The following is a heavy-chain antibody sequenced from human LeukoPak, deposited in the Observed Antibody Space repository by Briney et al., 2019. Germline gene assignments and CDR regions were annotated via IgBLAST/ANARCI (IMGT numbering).Heavy chain of an antibody. CDR1: GGSISSGGYY. J-gene: IGHJ4*02. V-gene: IGHV4-31*03. CDR3: ARTQEIVVVPAAPYFDY. D-gene: IGHD2-2*01. CDR2: IYYSGST. Sequence: SETLSLTCTVSGGSISSGGYYWSWIRQHPGKGLEWIGYIYYSGSTYYNPSLKSRVTISVATSKNQFSLKLSSVTAADTAVYYCARTQEIVVVPAAPYFDYWGQGTLVTVSS.